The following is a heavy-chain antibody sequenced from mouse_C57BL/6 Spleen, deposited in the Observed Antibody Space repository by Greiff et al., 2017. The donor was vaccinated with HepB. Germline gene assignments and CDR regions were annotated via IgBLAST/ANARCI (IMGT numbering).Heavy chain of an antibody. D-gene: IGHD1-1*01. Sequence: VKLVESGPGLVAPSQSLSITCTVSGFSLTSYGVHWVRQPPGKGLEWLVVIWSDGSTTYNSALKSRLSISKDNSKSQVFLKMNSLQTDDTAMYYCARHGDYYGSSLYYFDYWGQGTTLTVSS. J-gene: IGHJ2*01. CDR2: IWSDGST. CDR3: ARHGDYYGSSLYYFDY. V-gene: IGHV2-6-1*01. CDR1: GFSLTSYG.